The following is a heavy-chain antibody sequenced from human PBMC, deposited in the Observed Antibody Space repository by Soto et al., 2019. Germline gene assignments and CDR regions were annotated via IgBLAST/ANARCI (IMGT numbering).Heavy chain of an antibody. CDR1: GYTFTSYG. J-gene: IGHJ3*02. V-gene: IGHV1-18*01. D-gene: IGHD3-10*01. CDR2: ISAYNGNT. Sequence: ASVKVSCKASGYTFTSYGISWVRQAPGQGLEWMGWISAYNGNTNYAQKLQGRVTMTTDTSTSTAYMELRSLRSDDTAVYYCARGRLQLWFGESTPDAFDIWGQGTMVTVSS. CDR3: ARGRLQLWFGESTPDAFDI.